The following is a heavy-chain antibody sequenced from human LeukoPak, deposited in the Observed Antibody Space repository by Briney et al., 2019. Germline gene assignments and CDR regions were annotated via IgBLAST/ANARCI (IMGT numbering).Heavy chain of an antibody. Sequence: PGGSLRLSCAASGFNFNNYGMHWVRQAPGKGLEWMANIKQDGSEKYYVDSVKGRFTISRDNAKNSLYLQMNSLRAEDTAVYYCAREGSYALFDYWGQGTLVTVSS. CDR1: GFNFNNYG. CDR3: AREGSYALFDY. D-gene: IGHD4-17*01. V-gene: IGHV3-7*01. CDR2: IKQDGSEK. J-gene: IGHJ4*02.